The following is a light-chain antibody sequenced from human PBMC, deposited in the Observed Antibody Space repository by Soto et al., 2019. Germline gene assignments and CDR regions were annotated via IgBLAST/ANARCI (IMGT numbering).Light chain of an antibody. CDR1: QSISSY. V-gene: IGKV1-39*01. CDR3: QQSYSTPPS. Sequence: DIQMTQSXXXXXXSVGDRVTITCRASQSISSYLNWYQQKPGKAPKLLIYAASSLQSGVPSRFSGSGSGTDFTLTISSLQPEDFATYYCQQSYSTPPSFGQGTKLEIK. CDR2: AAS. J-gene: IGKJ2*01.